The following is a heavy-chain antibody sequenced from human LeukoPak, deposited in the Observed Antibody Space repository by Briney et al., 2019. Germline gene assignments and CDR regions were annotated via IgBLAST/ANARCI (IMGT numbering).Heavy chain of an antibody. CDR2: ISYDGSNK. CDR1: GFTFSSYA. Sequence: GRSLRLSCAASGFTFSSYAMHWVRQAPGKGPEWVAVISYDGSNKYYADSVKGRFTISRDNSKNTLYLQMNSLRAEDTAVYYCARETYDYWGQGTLVTVSS. CDR3: ARETYDY. V-gene: IGHV3-30*04. J-gene: IGHJ4*02.